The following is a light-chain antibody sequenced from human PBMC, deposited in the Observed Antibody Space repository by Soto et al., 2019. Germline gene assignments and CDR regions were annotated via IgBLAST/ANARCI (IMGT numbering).Light chain of an antibody. CDR2: DAS. CDR1: QSISTW. V-gene: IGKV1-5*01. Sequence: DIPMTQSPSTLSASVGDRVTITCRASQSISTWLAWYQQKPGKAPKLLIYDASSLESGVPSRFSGSGSGTELTLTISSLQPDDLATYYCQQYNSYPLTFGGGTKVEIK. J-gene: IGKJ4*01. CDR3: QQYNSYPLT.